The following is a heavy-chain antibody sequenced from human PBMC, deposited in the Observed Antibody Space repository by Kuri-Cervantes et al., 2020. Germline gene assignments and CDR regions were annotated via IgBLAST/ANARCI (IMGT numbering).Heavy chain of an antibody. J-gene: IGHJ5*02. D-gene: IGHD3-3*01. CDR3: ARSVLRFLEWSLHGWFDP. CDR1: GFTFSSYG. CDR2: ISYDGSNK. V-gene: IGHV3-30*03. Sequence: GGSLRLSCAASGFTFSSYGMHWVRQAPGKGLEWVAVISYDGSNKYYADSVKGRFTISRDNSKNTLYLQMNSLRAEDTAVYYCARSVLRFLEWSLHGWFDPWGQGTLVTVSS.